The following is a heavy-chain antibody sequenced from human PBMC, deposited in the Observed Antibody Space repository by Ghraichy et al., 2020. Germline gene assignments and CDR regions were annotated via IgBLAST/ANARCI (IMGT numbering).Heavy chain of an antibody. CDR1: GYSFSTYG. CDR3: ARDLGTIATAGKFDW. D-gene: IGHD6-13*01. J-gene: IGHJ4*02. CDR2: VSPYNGNT. Sequence: ASVKVSCKASGYSFSTYGISWVRQAPGQGLEWLGWVSPYNGNTNYAPKIQDRVTMTTDTSTSTAYMELTSLRSDDTAMYFCARDLGTIATAGKFDWWGQGPLVTVPS. V-gene: IGHV1-18*01.